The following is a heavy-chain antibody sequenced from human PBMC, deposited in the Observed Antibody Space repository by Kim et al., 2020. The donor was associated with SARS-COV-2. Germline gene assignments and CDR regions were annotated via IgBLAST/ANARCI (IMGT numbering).Heavy chain of an antibody. CDR1: GFSFSYYS. CDR2: ISSSVSTI. V-gene: IGHV3-48*02. D-gene: IGHD3-10*01. J-gene: IGHJ4*01. Sequence: GGSLRLSCVASGFSFSYYSMNWVRQAPGRGVEWISYISSSVSTIYYADSVKGRFTISRDNAKNSLYLQINSLRDDDTAVYYCARDPPGMVRGFDFDYWGHGTLVTVSS. CDR3: ARDPPGMVRGFDFDY.